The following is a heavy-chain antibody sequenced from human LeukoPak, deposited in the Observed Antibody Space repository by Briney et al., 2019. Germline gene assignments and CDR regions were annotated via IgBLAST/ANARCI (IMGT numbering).Heavy chain of an antibody. Sequence: SETLSLTCAVSGGSISSSNWWSWVRQPPGKGLEWIGEIYHSGSTNYNPSLKSRVTISVDKSKNQFSLKLSSVTAPDTAVYYCARAYCSSTSCYTWDAFDIWGQGTMVTVSS. J-gene: IGHJ3*02. V-gene: IGHV4-4*02. CDR3: ARAYCSSTSCYTWDAFDI. CDR1: GGSISSSNW. CDR2: IYHSGST. D-gene: IGHD2-2*02.